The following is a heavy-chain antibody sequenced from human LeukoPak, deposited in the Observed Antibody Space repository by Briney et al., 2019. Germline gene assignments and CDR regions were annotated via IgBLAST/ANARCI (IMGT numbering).Heavy chain of an antibody. J-gene: IGHJ4*02. V-gene: IGHV3-30*02. CDR3: AKGTGLLSFDY. CDR1: GFTFSTSG. Sequence: GGSLRLSCAASGFTFSTSGMHWARQAPGKGLEWVAFIRLDGSSKYYADSVKGQFIISRDNSKNTLYLQMNSLRADDTAVYYCAKGTGLLSFDYWGQGTLVTVSS. D-gene: IGHD3-10*01. CDR2: IRLDGSSK.